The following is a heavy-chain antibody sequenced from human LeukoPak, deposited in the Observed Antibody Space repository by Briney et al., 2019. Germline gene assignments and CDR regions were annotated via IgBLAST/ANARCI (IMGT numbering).Heavy chain of an antibody. V-gene: IGHV4-4*09. CDR3: ARLAHSQVYNWFDP. CDR1: GGSISSYY. Sequence: PSETLSLTCTVSGGSISSYYWNWLRQPPGKGLEWIGYIYTSGSTNYNPSLKSRVTISVDTSKNQFSLKLSSVTAADTAVYYCARLAHSQVYNWFDPWGLGTLVTVSS. D-gene: IGHD2-21*01. CDR2: IYTSGST. J-gene: IGHJ5*01.